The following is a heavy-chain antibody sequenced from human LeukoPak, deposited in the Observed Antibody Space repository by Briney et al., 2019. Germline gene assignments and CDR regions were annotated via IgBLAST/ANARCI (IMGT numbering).Heavy chain of an antibody. CDR2: INPNSGGT. CDR1: GYTFTGYY. D-gene: IGHD2-2*02. Sequence: ASVNVSCKASGYTFTGYYMHWVRQAPGQGLEWMGWINPNSGGTNYAQKFQGRVTMTRDTSISTAYMELSRLRSDDTAVYYCARDRLAVVPAAIRGYYMDVWGKGTTVTVSS. J-gene: IGHJ6*03. V-gene: IGHV1-2*02. CDR3: ARDRLAVVPAAIRGYYMDV.